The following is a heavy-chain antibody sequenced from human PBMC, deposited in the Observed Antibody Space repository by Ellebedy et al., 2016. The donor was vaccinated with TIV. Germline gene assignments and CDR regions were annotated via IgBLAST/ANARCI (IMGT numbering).Heavy chain of an antibody. V-gene: IGHV3-7*01. J-gene: IGHJ4*02. D-gene: IGHD6-19*01. Sequence: GESLKISCAASGFTFSNYRMTWVRQAPGKGLEWVANIKQDGSEKYYVDSVKGRFSISRDNVKNSMYLQMNSLRDEDTAVYYCARDQWLGRAYYFDYWGQGTLLTVTS. CDR2: IKQDGSEK. CDR3: ARDQWLGRAYYFDY. CDR1: GFTFSNYR.